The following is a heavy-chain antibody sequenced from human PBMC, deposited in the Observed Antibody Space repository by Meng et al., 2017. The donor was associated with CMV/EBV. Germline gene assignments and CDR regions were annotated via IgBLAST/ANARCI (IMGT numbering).Heavy chain of an antibody. J-gene: IGHJ6*02. V-gene: IGHV1-69*10. CDR3: ARDGGAYYYDRSGYFYGMDV. D-gene: IGHD3-22*01. CDR2: IIPILGIA. Sequence: SVKVSCKASVGTFSSYAISWVRQAPGQGLEWMGGIIPILGIANYAQKFQGRVTITADKSTSTAYMELSSLRSEDTAVYYCARDGGAYYYDRSGYFYGMDVWGQGTTVTVSS. CDR1: VGTFSSYA.